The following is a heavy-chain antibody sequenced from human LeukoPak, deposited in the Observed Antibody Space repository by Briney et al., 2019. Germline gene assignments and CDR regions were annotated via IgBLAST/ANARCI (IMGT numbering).Heavy chain of an antibody. CDR2: IYHTGST. CDR1: GDPISSGDYL. D-gene: IGHD3-10*01. V-gene: IGHV4-30-4*01. Sequence: SETLSLTCNVSGDPISSGDYLWSWVRQPPGKGLEWVGYIYHTGSTYYNPSLKSRIVLSVDTSKNQFSLKLTSVSVGDTAMYFCARLGDLGMDVWGQGTTVTVSS. CDR3: ARLGDLGMDV. J-gene: IGHJ6*02.